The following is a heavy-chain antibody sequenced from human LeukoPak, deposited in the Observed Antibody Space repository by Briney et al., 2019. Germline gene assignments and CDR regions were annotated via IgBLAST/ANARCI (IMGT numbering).Heavy chain of an antibody. CDR2: ISYGGST. CDR1: GGSISSNSNY. D-gene: IGHD2-21*01. J-gene: IGHJ4*02. Sequence: SETLSLTCTVSGGSISSNSNYWAWIRQPPGRGLEWIGSISYGGSTYYSPSLESRVTISVDTSKNQFSLKLSSVAAADTAVYYCARQALWFFDHWGQGTLVTVSS. CDR3: ARQALWFFDH. V-gene: IGHV4-39*01.